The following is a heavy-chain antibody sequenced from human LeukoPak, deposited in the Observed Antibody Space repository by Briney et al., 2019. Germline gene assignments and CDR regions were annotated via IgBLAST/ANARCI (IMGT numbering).Heavy chain of an antibody. V-gene: IGHV4-34*01. Sequence: SETLSLTCAVSGASFSGYFWNWIRQSPEKGLEWIGEIKYDGTTNYNPSLTSRVTMSIDKATNQFHLKVTSLTAADTAVYYCARGPDYYGDYISWFPDAFHIWGQGTLDSVSP. CDR3: ARGPDYYGDYISWFPDAFHI. J-gene: IGHJ3*02. CDR2: IKYDGTT. D-gene: IGHD4-17*01. CDR1: GASFSGYF.